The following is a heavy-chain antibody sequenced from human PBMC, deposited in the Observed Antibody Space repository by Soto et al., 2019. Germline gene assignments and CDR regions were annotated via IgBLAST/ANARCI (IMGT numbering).Heavy chain of an antibody. CDR1: GFTFSSYS. D-gene: IGHD3-3*01. CDR2: ISSSSSYI. CDR3: ARVVLRFFVEAYMDV. Sequence: EVQLVESGGGLVKPGGSLRLSCAASGFTFSSYSMNWVRQAPGKGLEWVSSISSSSSYIYYADSVKGRFTISRDNAKNSLYLQMNSLRAEDTAVYYCARVVLRFFVEAYMDVWGKGTTVTVSS. V-gene: IGHV3-21*01. J-gene: IGHJ6*03.